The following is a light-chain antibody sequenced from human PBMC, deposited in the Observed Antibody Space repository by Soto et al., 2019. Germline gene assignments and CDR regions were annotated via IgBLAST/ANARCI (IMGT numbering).Light chain of an antibody. CDR2: DVS. Sequence: DIQMTQSPSTLSASVGDRVTITCRASQTVSSWLAWYQQKPGKAPKLLIYDVSSLESGVPSRFSGSGSGTVFTLTISSLQPDDFATYYCQQYYSYSRTFGQGTKVEVK. CDR3: QQYYSYSRT. V-gene: IGKV1-5*01. J-gene: IGKJ1*01. CDR1: QTVSSW.